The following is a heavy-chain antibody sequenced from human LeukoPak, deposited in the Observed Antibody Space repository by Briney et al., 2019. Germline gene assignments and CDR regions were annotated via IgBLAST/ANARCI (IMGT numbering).Heavy chain of an antibody. J-gene: IGHJ3*02. CDR1: GFTFSSYW. D-gene: IGHD5/OR15-5a*01. CDR3: ARGDHVRIYAESAFDI. Sequence: GGSLRLSCAASGFTFSSYWMSWVRQAPGKGLEWVANIKQDGSEKYYVDSVKGRFTISRDNAKNSLYLQMNSLRAEDTAVYYCARGDHVRIYAESAFDIWGQGTMVTVSS. CDR2: IKQDGSEK. V-gene: IGHV3-7*01.